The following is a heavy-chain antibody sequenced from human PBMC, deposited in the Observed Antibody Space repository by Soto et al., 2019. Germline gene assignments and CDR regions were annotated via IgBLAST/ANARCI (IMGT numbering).Heavy chain of an antibody. CDR2: IIPIFGTA. D-gene: IGHD3-22*01. V-gene: IGHV1-69*12. Sequence: QVQLVQSGAEVKKPGSSVKVSCKASGGTFSSYAISWVRQAPGQGLEWMGGIIPIFGTADYAQKFQGRVTITADESTSPGTMELSSLRSEDTAVYYCASHYDSSGYYYRGLDYWGQGTLVTVSS. J-gene: IGHJ4*02. CDR1: GGTFSSYA. CDR3: ASHYDSSGYYYRGLDY.